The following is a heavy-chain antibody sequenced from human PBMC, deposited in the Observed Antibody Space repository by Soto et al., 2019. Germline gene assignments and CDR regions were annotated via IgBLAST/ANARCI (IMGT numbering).Heavy chain of an antibody. J-gene: IGHJ4*02. Sequence: GGSLRLSCAVSGFTFSSHAMSWVRQAPGKGLECVSSITGSGDSTYYADSVKGRVTITRDTSASTAYMELSSLRSEDMAVYYCARDRCSGGSCYSFVYWGQGTLVTVSS. CDR1: GFTFSSHA. D-gene: IGHD2-15*01. CDR3: ARDRCSGGSCYSFVY. CDR2: ITGSGDST. V-gene: IGHV3-23*01.